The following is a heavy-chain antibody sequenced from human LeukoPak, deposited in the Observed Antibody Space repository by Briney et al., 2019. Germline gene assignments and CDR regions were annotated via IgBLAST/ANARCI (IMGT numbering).Heavy chain of an antibody. Sequence: GGSLRLSCAVYGFTFSNYAMNWVRQTPGKGLEWISTLSGSGGTTYYADSVKGRFTISRDNSKTTLYLQMNSLRAEDTAIYYCAKSAENVVVTAIYYYYYMDVWGKGTTVTVSS. D-gene: IGHD2-21*02. CDR3: AKSAENVVVTAIYYYYYMDV. CDR1: GFTFSNYA. CDR2: LSGSGGTT. J-gene: IGHJ6*03. V-gene: IGHV3-23*01.